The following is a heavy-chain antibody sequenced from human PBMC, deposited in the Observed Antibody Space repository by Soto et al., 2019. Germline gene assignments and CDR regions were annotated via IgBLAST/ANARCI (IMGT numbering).Heavy chain of an antibody. CDR1: GYIFTSYY. CDR2: INPSGGST. CDR3: ARDPHSSYGMDV. J-gene: IGHJ6*02. Sequence: QVQLVQSGAEVKKPGASVKVSCKASGYIFTSYYMHWVRQAPGQGLEWMGIINPSGGSTSYAQKFQGRVTMSRDTSTSTVYMELSSLRSEDTALYYSARDPHSSYGMDVWGQGTTVTISS. V-gene: IGHV1-46*01.